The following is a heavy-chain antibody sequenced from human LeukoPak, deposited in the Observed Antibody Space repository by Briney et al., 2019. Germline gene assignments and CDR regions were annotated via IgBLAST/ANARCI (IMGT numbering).Heavy chain of an antibody. CDR2: LTYDQITT. Sequence: PGGSLRLSCAASGFNFSNYWMTWVRQAPGKGLEWVAVLTYDQITTYFDDSVKGRFTIARDTSKSMLYLQMNSLRPEDTAVYYCVKEQSSGNYRTADFWGQGTLVTVSS. V-gene: IGHV3-30*18. J-gene: IGHJ4*02. CDR1: GFNFSNYW. CDR3: VKEQSSGNYRTADF. D-gene: IGHD3-10*01.